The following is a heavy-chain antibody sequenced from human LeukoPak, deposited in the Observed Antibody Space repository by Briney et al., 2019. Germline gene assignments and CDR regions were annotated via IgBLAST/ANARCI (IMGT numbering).Heavy chain of an antibody. CDR2: IYTSGST. CDR3: ARDSGVYDFWSGYYRGVDY. Sequence: SETLSLTCTVSGGSISSYYWSWIRQPAGKGLEWIGRIYTSGSTNYNPSLKSRVTMSVDTSKNQFSLKLSSVSAADTAVYYCARDSGVYDFWSGYYRGVDYWGQGTLVTVSS. CDR1: GGSISSYY. V-gene: IGHV4-4*07. D-gene: IGHD3-3*01. J-gene: IGHJ4*02.